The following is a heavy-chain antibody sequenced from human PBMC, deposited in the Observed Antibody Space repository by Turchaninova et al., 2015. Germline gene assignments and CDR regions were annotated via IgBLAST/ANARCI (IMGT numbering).Heavy chain of an antibody. D-gene: IGHD2-15*01. V-gene: IGHV3-21*01. Sequence: EVQLVESGGGLVKPGGALRLSCAASGFTFMSYSMNGVRQAAGKGQEGVSYSSSSSSYIYDADSVKGRFTISRDNAKNSLYLQMNSLRAEDTAVYYCARETATRYYYYYGMDVWGQGTTVTVSS. CDR1: GFTFMSYS. J-gene: IGHJ6*02. CDR2: SSSSSSYI. CDR3: ARETATRYYYYYGMDV.